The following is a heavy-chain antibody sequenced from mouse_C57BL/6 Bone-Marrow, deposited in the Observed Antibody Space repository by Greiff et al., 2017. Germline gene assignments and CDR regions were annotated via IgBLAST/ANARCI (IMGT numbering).Heavy chain of an antibody. V-gene: IGHV1-59*01. J-gene: IGHJ2*01. CDR1: GYTFTSYW. D-gene: IGHD1-1*01. Sequence: QVQLQQPGAELVRPRTSVKLSCKASGYTFTSYWMHWVKQRPGQGLEWIGVIDPSDSYTNYNQKFKGKATLTVDTSSSTAYMQLSSLTSEDSAVYYCARHGSSLFDYWGQGTTLTVSS. CDR3: ARHGSSLFDY. CDR2: IDPSDSYT.